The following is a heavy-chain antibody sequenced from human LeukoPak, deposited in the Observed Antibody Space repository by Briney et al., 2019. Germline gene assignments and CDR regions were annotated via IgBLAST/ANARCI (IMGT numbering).Heavy chain of an antibody. V-gene: IGHV3-48*03. CDR1: GFTFSSYE. D-gene: IGHD3-10*01. Sequence: PGGSLRLSCAASGFTFSSYEMNWVRQAPGKGLEWVSYISSSGSTIYYADSVKGRFTISRDNAKNSLYLQMNSLRAEDTAVYYCARDYYYGSGSLFYYYYYYYMDVWGKGTTVTVSS. CDR3: ARDYYYGSGSLFYYYYYYYMDV. CDR2: ISSSGSTI. J-gene: IGHJ6*03.